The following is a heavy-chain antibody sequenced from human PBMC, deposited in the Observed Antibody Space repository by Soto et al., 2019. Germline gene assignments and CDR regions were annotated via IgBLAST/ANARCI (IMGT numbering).Heavy chain of an antibody. Sequence: QVQLVESGGGVVQPGRSLRLSCAASGFTFSSYAMHWVRQAPGKGLEWVAVISYDGSNKYYADSVKGRFTISRDNSKNTLYLQLNSLSAEDTAVYYCPRALTGAFDIWGQGTMVTVSS. CDR1: GFTFSSYA. CDR2: ISYDGSNK. V-gene: IGHV3-30-3*01. J-gene: IGHJ3*02. CDR3: PRALTGAFDI.